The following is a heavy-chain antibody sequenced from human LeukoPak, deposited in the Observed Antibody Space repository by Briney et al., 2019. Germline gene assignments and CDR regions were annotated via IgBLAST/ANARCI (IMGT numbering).Heavy chain of an antibody. CDR2: ISYDGSNK. Sequence: GGSLRLSCAASGFTFSSYAMHWVRQAPGKGLEWVAVISYDGSNKYYADSVKGRFTISRDNAKNSLYLQMNSLRAEDTAVYYCARDGGVSGVVIWDVYDYWGQGTLVTVSS. CDR3: ARDGGVSGVVIWDVYDY. CDR1: GFTFSSYA. V-gene: IGHV3-30-3*01. D-gene: IGHD3-3*01. J-gene: IGHJ4*02.